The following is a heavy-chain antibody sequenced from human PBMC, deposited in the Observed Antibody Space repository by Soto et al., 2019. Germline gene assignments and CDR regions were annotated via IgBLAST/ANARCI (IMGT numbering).Heavy chain of an antibody. CDR1: GGSFSGYY. D-gene: IGHD5-18*01. Sequence: SETLSLTCAVYGGSFSGYYWSWIRQPPGKGLEWIGEINHSGSTNYNPSLKSRVTISVDTSTNQFSLKLSSVTAADTAVYYCARGRGYSYGYKGGIFDYWGQGTLVTVSS. V-gene: IGHV4-34*01. CDR3: ARGRGYSYGYKGGIFDY. CDR2: INHSGST. J-gene: IGHJ4*02.